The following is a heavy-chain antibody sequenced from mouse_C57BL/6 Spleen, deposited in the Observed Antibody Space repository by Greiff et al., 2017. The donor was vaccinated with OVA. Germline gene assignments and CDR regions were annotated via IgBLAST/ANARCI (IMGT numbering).Heavy chain of an antibody. D-gene: IGHD2-3*01. CDR2: ISDGGSYT. Sequence: DVKLVESGGGLVKPGGSLKLSCAASGFTFSSYAMSWVRQTPEKRLEWVATISDGGSYTYYPDNVKGRFTISRDNAKNNLYLQMSHLKSEDTAMYYCARDDGYYPLNYFDYWGQGTTLTVSS. CDR1: GFTFSSYA. V-gene: IGHV5-4*01. J-gene: IGHJ2*01. CDR3: ARDDGYYPLNYFDY.